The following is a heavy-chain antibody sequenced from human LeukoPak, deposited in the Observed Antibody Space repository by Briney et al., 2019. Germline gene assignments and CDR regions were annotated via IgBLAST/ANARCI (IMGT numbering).Heavy chain of an antibody. D-gene: IGHD4-23*01. CDR1: GFTVSSNY. Sequence: QPGGSLRLSCAASGFTVSSNYMSWVRQAPGKGLEWVSVIYSGGSTYYADSVKGRFTISRDNSKNTLYLQMNSLRAEDTAVYYCARIDDYGGNPPYYYYMDVWGKGTTVTVSS. CDR3: ARIDDYGGNPPYYYYMDV. J-gene: IGHJ6*03. CDR2: IYSGGST. V-gene: IGHV3-53*01.